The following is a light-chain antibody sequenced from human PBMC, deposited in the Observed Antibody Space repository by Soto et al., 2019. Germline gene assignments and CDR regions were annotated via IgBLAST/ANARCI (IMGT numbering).Light chain of an antibody. V-gene: IGKV3-20*01. CDR2: GAS. J-gene: IGKJ1*01. Sequence: EIVFTHSPGTLSLYPGERATLTCRASQSVSSSYLGWYQQKLGQAPRLLIYGASSRATGIPDRFSGSGSGTDFTLTISRLEPEDFAVYYCQQYGSSPQTFGQGTKVDIK. CDR3: QQYGSSPQT. CDR1: QSVSSSY.